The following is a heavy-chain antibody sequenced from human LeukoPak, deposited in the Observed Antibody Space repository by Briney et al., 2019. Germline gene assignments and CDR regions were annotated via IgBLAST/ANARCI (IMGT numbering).Heavy chain of an antibody. CDR2: ISGSGSGGST. J-gene: IGHJ4*02. Sequence: GGSLRLSCAASGFPLSRSVMSWVRQAPGKGLEWVSNISGSGSGGSTYYADSVKGRFTISRDNSKNTLYLQMNSLRAEDTAVYYCAKSGYNRFDYWGQGTLVTVSS. CDR3: AKSGYNRFDY. D-gene: IGHD5-24*01. V-gene: IGHV3-23*01. CDR1: GFPLSRSV.